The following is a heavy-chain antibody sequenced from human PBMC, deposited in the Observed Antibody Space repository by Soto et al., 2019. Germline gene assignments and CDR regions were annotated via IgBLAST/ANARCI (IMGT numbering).Heavy chain of an antibody. CDR3: AGRSGSGSYYNYYYYYMDV. D-gene: IGHD3-10*01. J-gene: IGHJ6*03. V-gene: IGHV4-39*01. CDR1: GGSISSSSYY. CDR2: IYYSGST. Sequence: SETLSLTCTVSGGSISSSSYYWGWIRQPPGKGLEWIGSIYYSGSTYYNPSLKSRVTISVDTSKNQFSLKLSSVTAADTAVYYCAGRSGSGSYYNYYYYYMDVWGKGTTVTVSS.